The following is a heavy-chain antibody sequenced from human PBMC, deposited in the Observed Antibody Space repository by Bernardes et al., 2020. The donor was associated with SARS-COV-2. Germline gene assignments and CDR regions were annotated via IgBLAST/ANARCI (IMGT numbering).Heavy chain of an antibody. V-gene: IGHV4-39*01. CDR2: MYFFGST. CDR1: GASIRSTNYY. D-gene: IGHD1-26*01. Sequence: SETLSLTCTVSGASIRSTNYYWGWIRQPPGKGLEWIGTMYFFGSTFYHPSLESRVTISVDTTKNQFSLNMNSVSAADTAVYYCARLSSEWDLPECWGQGTLVTVSS. J-gene: IGHJ4*02. CDR3: ARLSSEWDLPEC.